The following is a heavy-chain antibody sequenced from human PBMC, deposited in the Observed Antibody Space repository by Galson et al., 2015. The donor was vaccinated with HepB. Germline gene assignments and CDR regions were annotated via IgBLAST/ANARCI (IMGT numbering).Heavy chain of an antibody. V-gene: IGHV1-69*06. CDR2: IFPLFGTP. D-gene: IGHD3-22*01. CDR1: GGTFSNYP. J-gene: IGHJ3*02. Sequence: SVKVSCKASGGTFSNYPISWVRQAPGQGLERMGGIFPLFGTPNYAQKFQGRLTITADTSTSTAYMELTSLRSEDTAVYYCARDWTYDSSGKYAFDIWGQGTMVTVSS. CDR3: ARDWTYDSSGKYAFDI.